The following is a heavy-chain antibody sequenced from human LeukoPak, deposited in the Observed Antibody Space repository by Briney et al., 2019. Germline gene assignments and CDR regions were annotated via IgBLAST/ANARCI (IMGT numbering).Heavy chain of an antibody. CDR2: IYHSGST. V-gene: IGHV4-38-2*02. CDR3: ARDRTEGFDP. J-gene: IGHJ5*02. Sequence: PSETLSLTCTVSGYSISSGYYWGWIRQPPGKGLEWIGSIYHSGSTYYNPSLKSRVTIAVDTSKNQSSLKLSSVTAADTAVYYCARDRTEGFDPWGQGTLVTVSS. CDR1: GYSISSGYY.